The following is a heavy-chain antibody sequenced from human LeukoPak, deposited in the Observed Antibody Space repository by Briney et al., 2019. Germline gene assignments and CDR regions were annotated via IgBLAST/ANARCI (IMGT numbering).Heavy chain of an antibody. Sequence: GGSLRLSCAASGFIFTDYWVHWVRQAPGKELVWVARIRGDGRATTYADSVKGRFTISRDNAMNTVFLQMKSLRADDTGTYYCARFYFPEEHDRAWYEAHWGQGVLVTVS. V-gene: IGHV3-74*03. CDR3: ARFYFPEEHDRAWYEAH. J-gene: IGHJ4*02. D-gene: IGHD6-19*01. CDR1: GFIFTDYW. CDR2: IRGDGRAT.